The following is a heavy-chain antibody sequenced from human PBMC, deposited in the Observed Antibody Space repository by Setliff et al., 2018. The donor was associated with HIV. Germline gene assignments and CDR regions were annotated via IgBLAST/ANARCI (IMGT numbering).Heavy chain of an antibody. Sequence: SETLSLTCTVSGGSIRSHYWSWIREPPGKGLEWIGYIYYRGSTNYNPSLKSRVTISVDTSKNQFSLRLTSVSAADTALYYCAGSMGATKGSWFEPWGQGTLVTVSS. CDR1: GGSIRSHY. CDR2: IYYRGST. CDR3: AGSMGATKGSWFEP. J-gene: IGHJ5*02. V-gene: IGHV4-59*11. D-gene: IGHD1-26*01.